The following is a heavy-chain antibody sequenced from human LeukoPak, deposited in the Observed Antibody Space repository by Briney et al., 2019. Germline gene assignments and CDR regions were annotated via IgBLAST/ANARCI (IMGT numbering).Heavy chain of an antibody. D-gene: IGHD3-9*01. CDR2: IDYDSSHI. V-gene: IGHV3-21*01. CDR3: ARDPLRYLRVGHYDY. Sequence: PGGTLRLSCAASGFTFSNSTMNWVRHVPGTGLEWVSSIDYDSSHIYYAASVRGRFTISRDNARNSVYLQMNSLRVEETAVYYCARDPLRYLRVGHYDYWGRGTLVAVSS. J-gene: IGHJ4*02. CDR1: GFTFSNST.